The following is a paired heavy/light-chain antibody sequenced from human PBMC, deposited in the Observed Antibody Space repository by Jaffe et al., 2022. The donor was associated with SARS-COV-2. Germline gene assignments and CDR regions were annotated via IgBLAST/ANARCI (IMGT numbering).Light chain of an antibody. CDR1: QDIDKS. J-gene: IGKJ4*01. Sequence: DIKMTQSPSSLSASVGDRVTITCQASQDIDKSLNWYQQKPGKAPRLLIYAASILETGVPSRSRFAASGSGTDFTFTISALRPEDVATYYCQQYDLLPLTFGGGTKVEI. CDR2: AAS. V-gene: IGKV1-33*01. CDR3: QQYDLLPLT.
Heavy chain of an antibody. Sequence: QVQLQESGPGLVKPSQTVSLTCTVSGDSMSLGDKFWTWIRQPAGKGLEWVGRISSSGATNFNPSLKSRVTMSVDTSKNQFSLRLTSVTAADTAVYYCAREDQWLIRDEDAFDVWGQGTLVTVSS. V-gene: IGHV4-61*02. J-gene: IGHJ3*01. CDR3: AREDQWLIRDEDAFDV. CDR2: ISSSGAT. CDR1: GDSMSLGDKF. D-gene: IGHD6-19*01.